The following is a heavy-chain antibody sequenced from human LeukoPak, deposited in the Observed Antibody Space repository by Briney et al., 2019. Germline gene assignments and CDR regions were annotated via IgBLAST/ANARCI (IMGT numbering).Heavy chain of an antibody. Sequence: GGSLRLSCAASGFTFSSYGMNWVRQAPGKGLEWVSGISASGGITYYADSVKGRFTISRDNSKSTLYLQMSSLRAEDTAVYYCARALGSSSDYWGQGTLVTVSS. CDR3: ARALGSSSDY. D-gene: IGHD1-26*01. CDR2: ISASGGIT. J-gene: IGHJ4*02. CDR1: GFTFSSYG. V-gene: IGHV3-23*01.